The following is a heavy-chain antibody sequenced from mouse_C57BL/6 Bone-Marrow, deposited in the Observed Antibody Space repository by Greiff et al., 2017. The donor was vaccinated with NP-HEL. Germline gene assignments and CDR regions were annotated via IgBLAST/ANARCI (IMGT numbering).Heavy chain of an antibody. D-gene: IGHD2-4*01. J-gene: IGHJ4*01. CDR1: GFNIKDDY. CDR3: TTDDYDDGDGYYYAMDY. CDR2: IDPENGDT. V-gene: IGHV14-4*01. Sequence: EVKLQQSGAELVRPGASVKLSCTASGFNIKDDYMHWVKQRPEQGLEWIGWIDPENGDTEYASKFQGKATITADTSSNTAYLQLSSLTSEDTAVYYCTTDDYDDGDGYYYAMDYWGQGTSVTVSS.